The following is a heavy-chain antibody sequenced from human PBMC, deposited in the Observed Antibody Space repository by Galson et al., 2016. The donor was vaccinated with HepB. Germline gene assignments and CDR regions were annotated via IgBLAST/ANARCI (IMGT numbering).Heavy chain of an antibody. CDR3: AHAFEDTSGRLFDY. J-gene: IGHJ4*02. CDR2: INPNTGGT. Sequence: CKASGYTFSGHYVHWVRQAPGQGLEWMGWINPNTGGTKYAQKFQGRLTITKDTSKNQVVVKMTNMDPVDTATYYCAHAFEDTSGRLFDYWGQGTLVTVSP. V-gene: IGHV1-2*02. CDR1: GYTFSGHY.